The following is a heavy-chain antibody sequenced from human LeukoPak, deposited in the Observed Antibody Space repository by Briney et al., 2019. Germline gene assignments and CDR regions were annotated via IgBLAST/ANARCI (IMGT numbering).Heavy chain of an antibody. CDR3: ATDSGYNAFDV. V-gene: IGHV3-7*01. CDR2: INEAGSVT. Sequence: GGSLRLSCAASGFTFTSSWMCWVRQAPGKGLEWLANINEAGSVTNYVHSVRGRFTISRDNAKNSLYLQTNSLRVEDTAVYYCATDSGYNAFDVWGQGTMVSVSS. CDR1: GFTFTSSW. D-gene: IGHD5-12*01. J-gene: IGHJ3*01.